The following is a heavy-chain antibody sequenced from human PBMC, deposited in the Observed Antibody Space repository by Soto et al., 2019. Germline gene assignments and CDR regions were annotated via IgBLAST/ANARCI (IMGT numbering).Heavy chain of an antibody. Sequence: QITLKESGPTLVTPTQTLTLTCTFSGFSLSSSGVGVGWIRQPPGKALEWLALINWDDDERYSPSLKTRLTITKDTSKNQVVLTMTNMDPVDTATYYCAHRLDCSGGSCFSTWGQGTLVTVSS. D-gene: IGHD2-15*01. CDR2: INWDDDE. V-gene: IGHV2-5*02. CDR3: AHRLDCSGGSCFST. J-gene: IGHJ5*02. CDR1: GFSLSSSGVG.